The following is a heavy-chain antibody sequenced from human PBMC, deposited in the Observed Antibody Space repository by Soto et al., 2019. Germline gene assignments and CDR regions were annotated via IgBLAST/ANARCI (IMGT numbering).Heavy chain of an antibody. CDR2: IDWYDDK. Sequence: ASGPTLVNPTQTLTLTCTFSGFSLSTSGMCVSWIRQPPGKALEWLARIDWYDDKYYSTSLKTRLTISKDTSKNQVVLTMTNMDPVDTATYYCARISGYDYWFDPWGQGTLVTVSS. CDR1: GFSLSTSGMC. D-gene: IGHD5-12*01. J-gene: IGHJ5*02. CDR3: ARISGYDYWFDP. V-gene: IGHV2-70*11.